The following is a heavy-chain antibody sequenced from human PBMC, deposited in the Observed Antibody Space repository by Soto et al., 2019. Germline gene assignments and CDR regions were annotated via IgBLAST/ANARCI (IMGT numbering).Heavy chain of an antibody. V-gene: IGHV3-11*06. CDR1: GFTFSDYY. Sequence: GGSLRLSCEGSGFTFSDYYISWIRQAPGKGLEWISYSSGSSDTWYADSVKGRFIISRDNAQNSLFLQMNTLRPEDTAMYYCARVAYWGPGTQVTVSS. J-gene: IGHJ4*02. CDR2: SSGSSDT. CDR3: ARVAY.